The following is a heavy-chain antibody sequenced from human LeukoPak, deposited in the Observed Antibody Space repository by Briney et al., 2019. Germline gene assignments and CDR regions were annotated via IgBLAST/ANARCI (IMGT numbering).Heavy chain of an antibody. CDR2: IIPIFGTA. D-gene: IGHD2-15*01. CDR3: ARDFRSFYYYYYGMDV. Sequence: GASVKVSCKASGGTFSSYAISWVRQAPGQGLEWMGGIIPIFGTANYAQKFQGRVTITADESTSTAYMELSSLRSEDAAVYYCARDFRSFYYYYYGMDVWGQGTTVTVSS. J-gene: IGHJ6*02. V-gene: IGHV1-69*13. CDR1: GGTFSSYA.